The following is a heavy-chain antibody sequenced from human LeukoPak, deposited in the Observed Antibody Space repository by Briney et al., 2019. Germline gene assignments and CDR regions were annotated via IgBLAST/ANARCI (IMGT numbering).Heavy chain of an antibody. Sequence: PGGSLRLSCAASGFTVSSNYMSWVRQAPGKGPEWVSVIYSGGSTYYADSVKGRFTISRDNSKNTLYLQMNSLRAEDTAVYYCARDPQNYDFWSGYWKGYGMDVWGQGTTVTVSS. CDR3: ARDPQNYDFWSGYWKGYGMDV. D-gene: IGHD3-3*01. CDR1: GFTVSSNY. J-gene: IGHJ6*02. CDR2: IYSGGST. V-gene: IGHV3-53*01.